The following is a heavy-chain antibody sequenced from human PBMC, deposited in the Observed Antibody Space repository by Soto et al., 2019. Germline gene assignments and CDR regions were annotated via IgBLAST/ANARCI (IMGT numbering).Heavy chain of an antibody. D-gene: IGHD5-12*01. V-gene: IGHV4-59*01. CDR1: DGSISSYY. CDR2: IYYSGSA. Sequence: SQTLSLTCAVSDGSISSYYLSLILQPPGKGLECIGHIYYSGSANYNPSLKSRVTISVDTSKNQFSLRLSSVTAADTAVYYCARGGREGYTFDIWGQGTMVTVSS. J-gene: IGHJ3*02. CDR3: ARGGREGYTFDI.